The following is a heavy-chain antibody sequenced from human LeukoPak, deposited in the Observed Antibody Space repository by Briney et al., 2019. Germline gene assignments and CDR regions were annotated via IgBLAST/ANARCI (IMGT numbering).Heavy chain of an antibody. CDR2: ISGSGGST. CDR1: GFTFSSYS. V-gene: IGHV3-23*01. D-gene: IGHD2-2*01. J-gene: IGHJ6*02. CDR3: VVVPAATNSYGMDV. Sequence: GGSLRLSCAASGFTFSSYSMSWVRQAPGKGLEWVSAISGSGGSTYYADSVKGRFTISRGNSKNTLYLQMNSLRAEDTAVYYCVVVPAATNSYGMDVWGQGTTVTVSS.